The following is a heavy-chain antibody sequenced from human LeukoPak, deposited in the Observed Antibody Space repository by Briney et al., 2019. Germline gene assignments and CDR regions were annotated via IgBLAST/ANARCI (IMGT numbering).Heavy chain of an antibody. D-gene: IGHD6-13*01. V-gene: IGHV3-21*01. CDR1: GFTFSSYS. CDR3: ARGIAAAGSYYFDY. J-gene: IGHJ4*02. Sequence: PGGSLRLSCAASGFTFSSYSVNWVRQAPGKGLEWVSSISSSSSYIYYADSVKGRFTISRDNAKNSLYLQMNSLRAEDTAVYYCARGIAAAGSYYFDYWGQGTLVTVSS. CDR2: ISSSSSYI.